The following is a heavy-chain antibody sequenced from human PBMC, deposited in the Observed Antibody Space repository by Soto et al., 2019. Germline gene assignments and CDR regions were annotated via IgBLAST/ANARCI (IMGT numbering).Heavy chain of an antibody. V-gene: IGHV1-69*04. CDR2: IIPILGVA. D-gene: IGHD4-17*01. Sequence: SVKVSCKASGGTFSSYTISWVRQAPGQGLEWMGRIIPILGVANYAQKFQGRVTITADKSTSTAYMELSSLRSEDTAVYYCARDSMTTVTSLGYWGQGTLVTVSS. CDR3: ARDSMTTVTSLGY. J-gene: IGHJ4*02. CDR1: GGTFSSYT.